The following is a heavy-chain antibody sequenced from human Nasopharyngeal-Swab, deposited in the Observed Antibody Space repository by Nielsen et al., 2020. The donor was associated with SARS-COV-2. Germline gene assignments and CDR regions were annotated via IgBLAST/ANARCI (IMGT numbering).Heavy chain of an antibody. J-gene: IGHJ5*02. D-gene: IGHD6-19*01. CDR2: ISYDGSNK. CDR3: AKDHGEAVAGTGGWFDP. Sequence: GGSLRLSCAASGFTFSSYGMHWVRQAPGKGLEWVAVISYDGSNKYYADSVKGRFTISRDNSKNTLYLQMNSLRAEDTAVYYCAKDHGEAVAGTGGWFDPWGQGTLVTVSS. CDR1: GFTFSSYG. V-gene: IGHV3-30*18.